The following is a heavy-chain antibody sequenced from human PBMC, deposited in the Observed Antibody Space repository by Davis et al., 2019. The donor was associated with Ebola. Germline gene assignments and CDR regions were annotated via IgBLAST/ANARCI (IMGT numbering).Heavy chain of an antibody. V-gene: IGHV4-34*01. CDR2: INHSGST. Sequence: SETLSLTCAVYGGSFSGYYWSWIRQPPGKGLEWIGEINHSGSTNYNPSLKSRVTISVDKSKNQFSLKLSSVTAADTAAYYCANVHWYYAMDVWGQGTTVTVSS. CDR3: ANVHWYYAMDV. CDR1: GGSFSGYY. D-gene: IGHD1-1*01. J-gene: IGHJ6*02.